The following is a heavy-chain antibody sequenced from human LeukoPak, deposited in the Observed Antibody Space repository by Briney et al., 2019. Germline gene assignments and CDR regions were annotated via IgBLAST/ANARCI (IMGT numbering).Heavy chain of an antibody. J-gene: IGHJ1*01. D-gene: IGHD6-13*01. Sequence: GGSLRLSCAASGFIFSSYSMNWVRQAPGKGLEWVSSISSSSSYIYYADSVKGRFTISRDNAKNSLYLQMNSLRAEDTAVYYCARDSSSTLFQHWGQGTLVTVSS. CDR1: GFIFSSYS. CDR3: ARDSSSTLFQH. CDR2: ISSSSSYI. V-gene: IGHV3-21*01.